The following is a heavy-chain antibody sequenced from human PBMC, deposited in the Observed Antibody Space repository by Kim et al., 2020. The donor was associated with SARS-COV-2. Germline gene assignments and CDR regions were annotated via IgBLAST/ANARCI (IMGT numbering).Heavy chain of an antibody. Sequence: ASVKVSCKASGYTFTSYDINWVRQATGQGLEWMGWMNPNSGNTGYAQKFQGRVTMTRNTSISTAYMELSSLRSEDTAVYYCARGAYHQSDLWPGYFDWLPMTHFDYWGQGTLVTVSS. CDR2: MNPNSGNT. V-gene: IGHV1-8*02. D-gene: IGHD3-9*01. J-gene: IGHJ4*02. CDR1: GYTFTSYD. CDR3: ARGAYHQSDLWPGYFDWLPMTHFDY.